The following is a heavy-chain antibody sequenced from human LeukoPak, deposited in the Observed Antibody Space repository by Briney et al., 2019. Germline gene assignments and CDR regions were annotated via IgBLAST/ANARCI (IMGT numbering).Heavy chain of an antibody. CDR2: IYPGDSDT. D-gene: IGHD3-22*01. CDR3: ARLPYYDTSGYLDY. J-gene: IGHJ4*02. V-gene: IGHV5-51*01. Sequence: GESLKISCKGSGYSFTNYWIGWVRQMPGKGLGWRGIIYPGDSDTRYSPSFQGQVTISVDKSISTAYLQWSSLKASDTAMYYCARLPYYDTSGYLDYWGQGTLVIVSS. CDR1: GYSFTNYW.